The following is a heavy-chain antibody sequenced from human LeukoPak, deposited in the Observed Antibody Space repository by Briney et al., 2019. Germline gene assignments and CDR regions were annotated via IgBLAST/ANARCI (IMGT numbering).Heavy chain of an antibody. CDR1: GGTFSSYA. CDR2: IIPILGIA. J-gene: IGHJ4*02. D-gene: IGHD2-21*02. CDR3: ATDSVVVTTDY. V-gene: IGHV1-69*04. Sequence: SVKVSCKASGGTFSSYAISWVRQAPGQGLEWMGRIIPILGIANYAQKFQGRVTITADKSTSTAYMELSSLRSEDTAVYYCATDSVVVTTDYWGQGTLVTVSS.